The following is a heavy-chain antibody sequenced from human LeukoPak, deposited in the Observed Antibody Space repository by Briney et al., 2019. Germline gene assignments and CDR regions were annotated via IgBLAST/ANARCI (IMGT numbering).Heavy chain of an antibody. D-gene: IGHD3-9*01. Sequence: ASVKISCKTSGYSFTNYDINWVRQATGQGLEWMGWMSPNSGKTGYAQKFQGRVTMTKNTSMSTAYMELSSLTSEDTAVYYCARGRESSKLTSGFQSFDWLSDSFDLWGQGTIVTVSS. CDR2: MSPNSGKT. CDR3: ARGRESSKLTSGFQSFDWLSDSFDL. V-gene: IGHV1-8*01. J-gene: IGHJ3*01. CDR1: GYSFTNYD.